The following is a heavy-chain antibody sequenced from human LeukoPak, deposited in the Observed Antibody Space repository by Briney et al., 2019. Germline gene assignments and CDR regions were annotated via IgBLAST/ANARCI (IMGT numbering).Heavy chain of an antibody. J-gene: IGHJ4*02. CDR2: IYHSGST. CDR1: GASISSSNW. CDR3: ARWYYESGRDYVYDY. Sequence: SETLSLTCGVSGASISSSNWWSWVRQPPEKGLDWIGEIYHSGSTNYNPSLKSRVTISVDKSKNQFSLKLSSVTAADTAVYYCARWYYESGRDYVYDYWGQGTLVTVSS. V-gene: IGHV4-4*02. D-gene: IGHD3-22*01.